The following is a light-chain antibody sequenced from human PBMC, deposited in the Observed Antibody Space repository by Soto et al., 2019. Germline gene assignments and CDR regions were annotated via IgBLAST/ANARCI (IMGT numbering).Light chain of an antibody. CDR2: DVS. J-gene: IGLJ2*01. CDR1: ASDVGGYNF. Sequence: QSALTQPASVSGSPGQSITVSCTGAASDVGGYNFVSWYQQHPGKAPKLLIYDVSHRPSGVSDRFSGSKSDNVASLTISGLQAEDEAEYFCRSYVTRSHVVFGGGTKLTVL. CDR3: RSYVTRSHVV. V-gene: IGLV2-14*03.